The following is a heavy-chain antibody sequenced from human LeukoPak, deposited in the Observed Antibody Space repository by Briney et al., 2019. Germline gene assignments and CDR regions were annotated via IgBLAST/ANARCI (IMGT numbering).Heavy chain of an antibody. CDR1: GYTFTGYY. D-gene: IGHD5-18*01. J-gene: IGHJ3*02. CDR3: ASTRGYSYDDAFDI. V-gene: IGHV1-2*02. Sequence: ASVKVSCKASGYTFTGYYMHWVRQAPGQGLEWMGWINPNSGGTNYAQKFQGRVTMTRDTSISTAYMELSRLRSEDTAVYYCASTRGYSYDDAFDIWGQGTMVTVSS. CDR2: INPNSGGT.